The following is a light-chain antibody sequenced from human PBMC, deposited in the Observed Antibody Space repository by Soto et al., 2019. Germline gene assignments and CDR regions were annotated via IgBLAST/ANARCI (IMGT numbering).Light chain of an antibody. CDR2: GAS. V-gene: IGKV3-20*01. Sequence: EIVLTQSPGTLSLSPGERATLSCRASQSVSSSYLAYYQQKPGQAPRLLLYGASSRATGTPDRFSGSGSVTDFTLTISRLEPEDFAVYYCQYYGSSPAFGQGTKVEIK. CDR1: QSVSSSY. J-gene: IGKJ1*01. CDR3: QYYGSSPA.